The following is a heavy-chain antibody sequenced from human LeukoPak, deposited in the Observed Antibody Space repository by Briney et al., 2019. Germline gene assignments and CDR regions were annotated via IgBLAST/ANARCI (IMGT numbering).Heavy chain of an antibody. D-gene: IGHD5-12*01. CDR2: INRSGST. J-gene: IGHJ4*02. Sequence: SETLSLTCAVYGGSFSGYYWSWIRQPPGKGLEWIGEINRSGSTNYNPSLKSRVTISVDTSKNQFSLKLSSVTAADTAVYYCARGFSGYGRHFDYWGQGTLVTVSS. CDR1: GGSFSGYY. V-gene: IGHV4-34*01. CDR3: ARGFSGYGRHFDY.